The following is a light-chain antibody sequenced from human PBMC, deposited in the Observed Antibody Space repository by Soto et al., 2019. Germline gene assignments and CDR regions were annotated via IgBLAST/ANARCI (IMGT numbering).Light chain of an antibody. CDR1: QSVSSSY. V-gene: IGKV3-20*01. CDR3: KQYGT. Sequence: EIVLTQSPGTLSLSPGERATLSCRASQSVSSSYLAWYQQKPGQPPSLLIYGACGRATGIRDRFSGSESGSDFTLTLSRLEPADFAVYYCKQYGTFGQGTKVDI. CDR2: GAC. J-gene: IGKJ1*01.